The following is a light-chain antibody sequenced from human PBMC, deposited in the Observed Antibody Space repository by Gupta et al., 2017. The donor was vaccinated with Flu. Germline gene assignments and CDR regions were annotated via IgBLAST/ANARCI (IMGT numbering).Light chain of an antibody. V-gene: IGKV1-39*01. Sequence: DLQMPQSPSSLSASVGDRVTITCRASQSISTFLNWYQQKPGKAPKFLIYAASSLQSGVPSRFSGSGSGTDFTLTISSLQPEDFATYFCQQSYKSPTFGGGTKVEIK. J-gene: IGKJ4*01. CDR2: AAS. CDR3: QQSYKSPT. CDR1: QSISTF.